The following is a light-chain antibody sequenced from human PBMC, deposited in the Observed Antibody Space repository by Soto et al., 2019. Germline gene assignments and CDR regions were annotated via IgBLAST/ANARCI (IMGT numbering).Light chain of an antibody. CDR2: SAS. CDR3: QQGKSFPFT. V-gene: IGKV1-9*01. J-gene: IGKJ4*01. CDR1: QGIRTY. Sequence: IHLTQSPSSLSASVGDRVTITCRASQGIRTYLAWYQQKPGKAPKLLIYSASTLQSGVPSRFSGSGSGTEFTLTISSLQPDDFATYYCQQGKSFPFTFGGGTKVDIK.